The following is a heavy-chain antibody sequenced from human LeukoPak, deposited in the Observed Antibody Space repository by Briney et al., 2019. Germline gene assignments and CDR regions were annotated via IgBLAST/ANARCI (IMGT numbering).Heavy chain of an antibody. J-gene: IGHJ4*02. CDR2: ISSSGSTI. Sequence: GGSLRLSCAASGFTFSDYYMSWIRQAPGKGLEWVSYISSSGSTIYYADSVKGRFTISRDNAKNSLYLQMNSLRAEDTAVYYCAKDTTFWSGPWEFDYWGQGTLVTVSS. CDR3: AKDTTFWSGPWEFDY. D-gene: IGHD3-3*01. CDR1: GFTFSDYY. V-gene: IGHV3-11*01.